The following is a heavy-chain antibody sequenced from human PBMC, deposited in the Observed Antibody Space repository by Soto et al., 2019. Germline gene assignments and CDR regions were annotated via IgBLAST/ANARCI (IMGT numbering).Heavy chain of an antibody. J-gene: IGHJ4*02. CDR3: ARDGDPAMVYFDY. V-gene: IGHV3-33*01. CDR1: GFTFSSYG. CDR2: IWYDGSNK. Sequence: GGSLRLSCAASGFTFSSYGMHWVRQAPGKGLEWVAVIWYDGSNKYYADSVKGRFTISRDNSKNTLYLQMNSLRAEDTAVYYCARDGDPAMVYFDYWGQGTLVTVSS. D-gene: IGHD5-18*01.